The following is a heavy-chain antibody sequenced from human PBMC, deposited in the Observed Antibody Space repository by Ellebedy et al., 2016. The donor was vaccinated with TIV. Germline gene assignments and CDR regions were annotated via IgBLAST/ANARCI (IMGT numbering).Heavy chain of an antibody. CDR2: INHSGST. Sequence: SETLSLXXAVYGGSFSGYYWSWIRQPPGKGLEWIGEINHSGSTNYNPSLKSRVTISVDTSKNQFSLKLSSVTAADTAVYYCARPRYVSGSFDFWGQGTLVTVSS. D-gene: IGHD3-10*01. J-gene: IGHJ4*02. CDR3: ARPRYVSGSFDF. V-gene: IGHV4-34*01. CDR1: GGSFSGYY.